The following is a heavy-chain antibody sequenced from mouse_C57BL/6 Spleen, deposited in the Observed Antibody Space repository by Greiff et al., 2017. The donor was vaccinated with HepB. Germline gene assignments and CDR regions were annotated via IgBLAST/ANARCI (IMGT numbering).Heavy chain of an antibody. CDR3: ARADGYFHFDY. CDR1: GYTFTSYW. D-gene: IGHD2-3*01. J-gene: IGHJ2*01. Sequence: VQLQQPGAELVRPGSSVKLSCKASGYTFTSYWMDWVKQRPGQGLEWIGNIYPSDSETHYNQKFKDKATLTVDKSSSTAYMQLSSLTSEDSAVYYCARADGYFHFDYWGQGTTLTVSS. V-gene: IGHV1-61*01. CDR2: IYPSDSET.